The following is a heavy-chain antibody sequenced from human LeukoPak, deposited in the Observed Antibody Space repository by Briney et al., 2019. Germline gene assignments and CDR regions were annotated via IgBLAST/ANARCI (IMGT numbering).Heavy chain of an antibody. CDR2: ISGRGDST. D-gene: IGHD3-3*01. CDR3: GKVPYCDFWSGHHGEGLF. CDR1: GFTFSSYA. J-gene: IGHJ6*02. V-gene: IGHV3-23*01. Sequence: GGSLRLSCAASGFTFSSYAMSWVRQAPGKGLEWVSTISGRGDSTYYADSVKGRFTVSRDNSKNTLFLQMNSLRAEDTAVYYCGKVPYCDFWSGHHGEGLFWGQGTTVSVSS.